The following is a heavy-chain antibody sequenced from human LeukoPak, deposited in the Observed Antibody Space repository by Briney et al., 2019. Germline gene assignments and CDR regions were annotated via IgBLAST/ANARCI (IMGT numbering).Heavy chain of an antibody. J-gene: IGHJ4*02. CDR2: ISTRIDYM. Sequence: KPGGSLRLSCAASGFPFSSYSMNWVRRAPGRGLEWVSSISTRIDYMYYADSVKGQFTISRDNAKNSLYLQMNSLRAEDTAVYYCARAIFSRGWYLVDYWGQGTLVTVSS. D-gene: IGHD6-19*01. CDR1: GFPFSSYS. V-gene: IGHV3-21*01. CDR3: ARAIFSRGWYLVDY.